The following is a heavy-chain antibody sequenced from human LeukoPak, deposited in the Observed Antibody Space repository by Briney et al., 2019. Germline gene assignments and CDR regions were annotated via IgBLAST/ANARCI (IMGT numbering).Heavy chain of an antibody. D-gene: IGHD6-19*01. CDR3: ARGWTFKTPLGRVAGTSSRRGRYFDY. J-gene: IGHJ4*02. Sequence: SQTLSLTCAISGDSVSSNSAAWNWIRQSPSRGLEWLGRTYYRSKWYNDYAVSVKSRITINPDTSKNQFSLRLSSVTAADTAVYYCARGWTFKTPLGRVAGTSSRRGRYFDYWGQGTLVTVSP. V-gene: IGHV6-1*01. CDR2: TYYRSKWYN. CDR1: GDSVSSNSAA.